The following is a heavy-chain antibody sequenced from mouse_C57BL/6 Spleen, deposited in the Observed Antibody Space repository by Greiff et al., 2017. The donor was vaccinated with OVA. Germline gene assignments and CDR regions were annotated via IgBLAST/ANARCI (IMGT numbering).Heavy chain of an antibody. CDR1: GFNIKDDY. CDR2: IDPENGDT. D-gene: IGHD1-1*01. CDR3: TITTVVGAMDY. V-gene: IGHV14-4*01. Sequence: VQLKESGAELVRPGASVKLSCTASGFNIKDDYMHWVKQRPEQGLEWIGWIDPENGDTEYASKFQGKATITADTSSNTAYLQLSSLTSEDTAVYYCTITTVVGAMDYWGQGTSVTVSS. J-gene: IGHJ4*01.